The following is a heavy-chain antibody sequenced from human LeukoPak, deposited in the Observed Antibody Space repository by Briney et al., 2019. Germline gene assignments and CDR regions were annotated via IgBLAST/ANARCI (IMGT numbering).Heavy chain of an antibody. D-gene: IGHD6-13*01. CDR1: GSIFSKYW. CDR2: INQDGSDK. Sequence: GGSLRLSCAVSGSIFSKYWMTWVRQAPGKGLEWVASINQDGSDKSYVDSVKGRFTISRDNAKNSLYLEMNSLRAEDTALYYCVRDQGAAGDYWGQGTLVIVSS. J-gene: IGHJ4*02. V-gene: IGHV3-7*01. CDR3: VRDQGAAGDY.